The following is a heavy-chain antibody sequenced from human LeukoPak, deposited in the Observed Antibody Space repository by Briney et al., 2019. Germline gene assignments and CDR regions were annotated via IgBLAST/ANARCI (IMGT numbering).Heavy chain of an antibody. Sequence: ASVKVSCRVSGYSLSDLSIHWVRHVPGKGLEWMGGFEPEEGDHGETIYAQNFEGRLTLTEDTLTDTAYMELLSLTSEYTAVYYCATDRLEIYALNIWGQGTMVTVSS. CDR1: GYSLSDLS. V-gene: IGHV1-24*01. J-gene: IGHJ3*02. CDR3: ATDRLEIYALNI. CDR2: FEPEEGDHGET. D-gene: IGHD1-1*01.